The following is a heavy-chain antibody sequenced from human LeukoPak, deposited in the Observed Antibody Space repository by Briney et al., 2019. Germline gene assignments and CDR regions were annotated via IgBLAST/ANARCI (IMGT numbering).Heavy chain of an antibody. V-gene: IGHV3-64D*06. CDR1: GFTFSRHA. CDR3: ASTYSYDSSGYYPFDY. J-gene: IGHJ4*02. D-gene: IGHD3-22*01. Sequence: PGGSLRLSCSASGFTFSRHAMHWVRQPPGKGLEYVSAITNNGRSTYYADSVKGRFTISRDNSKNTLYLQVSSLRAEDTAVYYCASTYSYDSSGYYPFDYWGQGTLVTVPS. CDR2: ITNNGRST.